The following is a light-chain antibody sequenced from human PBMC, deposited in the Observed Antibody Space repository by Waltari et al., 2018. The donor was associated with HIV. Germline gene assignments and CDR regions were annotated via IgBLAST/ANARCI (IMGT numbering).Light chain of an antibody. Sequence: DIQMTQSPSSLSASVGDTVAITCRASQVIKNFLAWFQQRPGQAPRSLIYSTSTLQSGVPSKFGGSESGTNYTLTISNLQPEDVATYYCQQFFSYPLTFGGGTKVEIK. V-gene: IGKV1-16*02. CDR2: STS. CDR1: QVIKNF. CDR3: QQFFSYPLT. J-gene: IGKJ4*01.